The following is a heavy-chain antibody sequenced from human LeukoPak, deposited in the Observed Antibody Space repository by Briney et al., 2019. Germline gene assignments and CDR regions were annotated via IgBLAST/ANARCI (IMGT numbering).Heavy chain of an antibody. CDR2: INPSGGST. CDR3: ARETYSYDSSGYYLEY. J-gene: IGHJ4*02. CDR1: GYTFTSYY. V-gene: IGHV1-46*01. Sequence: ASVKVSCKASGYTFTSYYMHWVRQAPGQGLEWMGIINPSGGSTSYAQKFQGRVTMTRDTSTSTVYMELSSLRSEDTALYYCARETYSYDSSGYYLEYWGQGTLVTVSS. D-gene: IGHD3-22*01.